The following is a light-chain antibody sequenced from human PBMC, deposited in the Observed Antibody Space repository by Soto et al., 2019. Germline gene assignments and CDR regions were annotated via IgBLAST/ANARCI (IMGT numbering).Light chain of an antibody. CDR2: EAS. J-gene: IGKJ2*01. CDR1: QSINNW. CDR3: QQYNSYSYT. V-gene: IGKV1-5*03. Sequence: DFQMTQSPSTLSASVVYRGAITGRASQSINNWLAWYQQKPGKAPKLLIYEASNLQSGVPSRFSGSGSGTEFILTISSLQPDDFATYYCQQYNSYSYTFGQGTKVDI.